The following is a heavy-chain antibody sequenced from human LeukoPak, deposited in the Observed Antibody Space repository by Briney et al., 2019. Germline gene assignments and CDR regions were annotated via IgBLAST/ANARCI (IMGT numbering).Heavy chain of an antibody. J-gene: IGHJ4*02. CDR2: ISSDGSIK. D-gene: IGHD6-19*01. CDR1: KFTFSHYG. V-gene: IGHV3-30*18. Sequence: GGSLRLSCTASKFTFSHYGMQWVRQAPGKGLEWVAVISSDGSIKVYADSVQGRFTISRDNSKNTLYLQMSSLRAEDTAVYYCAKGSAVADINFDYWGQGTLVTVSS. CDR3: AKGSAVADINFDY.